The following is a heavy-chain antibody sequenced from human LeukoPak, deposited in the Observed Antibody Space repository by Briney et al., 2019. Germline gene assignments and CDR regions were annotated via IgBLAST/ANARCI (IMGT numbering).Heavy chain of an antibody. V-gene: IGHV4-59*01. CDR2: IYYSGST. D-gene: IGHD2-15*01. Sequence: PSETLSLTCTVSGGSISGYYWSWLRQPPGKGLEWIGYIYYSGSTNYNPSLKSRVTISVDTSKNQFSLKLSSVTAADTAVYYCARSSNCSGGSCYYYYMDVWGKGTTVTVSS. CDR3: ARSSNCSGGSCYYYYMDV. CDR1: GGSISGYY. J-gene: IGHJ6*03.